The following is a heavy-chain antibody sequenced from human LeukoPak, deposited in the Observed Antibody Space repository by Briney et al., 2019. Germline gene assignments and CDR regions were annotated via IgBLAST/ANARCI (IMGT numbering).Heavy chain of an antibody. D-gene: IGHD3-22*01. V-gene: IGHV3-7*01. CDR1: GFTFSGSA. J-gene: IGHJ6*03. CDR3: ARACAYYYDSSGYYYMDV. CDR2: IKQDGSEK. Sequence: GGSLRLSCAASGFTFSGSAMHWVRQAPGKGLEWVANIKQDGSEKYYVDSVKGRFTISRDNAKNSLYLQMNSLRAEDTAVYYCARACAYYYDSSGYYYMDVWGKGTTVTVSS.